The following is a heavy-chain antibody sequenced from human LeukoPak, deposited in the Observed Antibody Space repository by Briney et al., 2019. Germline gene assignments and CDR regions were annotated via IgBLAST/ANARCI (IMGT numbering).Heavy chain of an antibody. J-gene: IGHJ6*03. CDR3: AKDHRGYYYYMDV. CDR1: GFTFSSYS. V-gene: IGHV3-21*04. D-gene: IGHD1-14*01. Sequence: GGSLRLSCAASGFTFSSYSMNWVRQAPGKGLEWVSSISSSSSYIYYADSVKGRFTISRDNAKNSLYLQMNSLRTEDTALYYCAKDHRGYYYYMDVWGKGTTVTVSS. CDR2: ISSSSSYI.